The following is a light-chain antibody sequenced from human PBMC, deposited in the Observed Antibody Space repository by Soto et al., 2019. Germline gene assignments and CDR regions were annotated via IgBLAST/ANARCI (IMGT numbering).Light chain of an antibody. CDR1: QSISNY. V-gene: IGKV1-39*01. CDR2: AAS. J-gene: IGKJ1*01. CDR3: QQRYSTPRT. Sequence: DVQMTQSPSSLSASLGIRVTITCRASQSISNYLDWYQQKPGKAPNLLIYAASSLQSGVPSRFSGSGSGTDFTLTISSLQPEDFATYYCQQRYSTPRTFGQGTKVDI.